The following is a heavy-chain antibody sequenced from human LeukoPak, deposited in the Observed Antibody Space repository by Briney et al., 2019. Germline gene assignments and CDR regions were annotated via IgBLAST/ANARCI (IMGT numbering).Heavy chain of an antibody. Sequence: ASVKVSCKASGYTFTSYGITWVRQAPGQGLEWMGWISAYNGNTNYAQKLQGRVTMTTDTSTSTAYMELRSLRSDDTAVYYCARGRLHGGTKLVLNYWGQGTLVTVSS. D-gene: IGHD6-13*01. CDR1: GYTFTSYG. V-gene: IGHV1-18*01. CDR3: ARGRLHGGTKLVLNY. CDR2: ISAYNGNT. J-gene: IGHJ4*02.